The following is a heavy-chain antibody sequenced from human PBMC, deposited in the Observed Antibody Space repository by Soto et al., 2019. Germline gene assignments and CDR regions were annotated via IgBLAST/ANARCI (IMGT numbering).Heavy chain of an antibody. CDR1: GGSISSYY. J-gene: IGHJ5*02. V-gene: IGHV4-59*01. CDR3: ARAGGDYVSWFDP. D-gene: IGHD4-17*01. Sequence: SETLSLTCTVSGGSISSYYWSWILQPPGKGLEWIGYIYYSGSTNYNPSLKSRVTISVDTSKNQFSLKLSSVTAADTAVYYCARAGGDYVSWFDPWGRGTLVTVSS. CDR2: IYYSGST.